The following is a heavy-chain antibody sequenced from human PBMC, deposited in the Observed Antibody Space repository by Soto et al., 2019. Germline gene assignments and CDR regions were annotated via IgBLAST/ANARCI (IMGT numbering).Heavy chain of an antibody. CDR1: GFNFGAYA. CDR2: IRRIAYGGTR. CDR3: TRSLAIDFDS. J-gene: IGHJ4*02. Sequence: PGGSLRLSCSASGFNFGAYAMSWVRQAPGKGLEWVGIIRRIAYGGTRDYAASVKGRFSISRDDSKSIAYLQMNSLKIEDTAVYYCTRSLAIDFDSWGQGTLVTVSS. V-gene: IGHV3-49*04.